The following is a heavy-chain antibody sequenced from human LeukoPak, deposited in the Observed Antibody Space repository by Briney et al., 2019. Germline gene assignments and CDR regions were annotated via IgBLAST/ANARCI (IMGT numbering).Heavy chain of an antibody. CDR3: XXXXGTYYYVGYFDY. CDR2: ISGSGGST. D-gene: IGHD3-10*02. V-gene: IGHV3-23*01. CDR1: GFTFSSYA. Sequence: GGSLRLSCAASGFTFSSYAMSWVRQAPGKGLEWVSAISGSGGSTYYAGSVKGRFTISRDNSKNTLYLQMNSLRAEDTAVYYXXXXXGTYYYVGYFDYWGQGTLVTVSS. J-gene: IGHJ4*02.